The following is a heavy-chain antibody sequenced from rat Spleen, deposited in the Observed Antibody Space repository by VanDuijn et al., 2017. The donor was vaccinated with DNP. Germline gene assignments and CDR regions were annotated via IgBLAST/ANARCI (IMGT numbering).Heavy chain of an antibody. J-gene: IGHJ2*01. D-gene: IGHD1-3*01. V-gene: IGHV5S23*01. Sequence: EVQLVESGGGLVQPGRSRKLSCAASGFTFSDYYMAWVRQVPTKGLEWVASITSSGGSTYYPDSVKGRFTISRDNAKNTLYLQMNSLRSEDTATYYCARGTVATRGYYFDYWGQGVMVTVSS. CDR1: GFTFSDYY. CDR3: ARGTVATRGYYFDY. CDR2: ITSSGGST.